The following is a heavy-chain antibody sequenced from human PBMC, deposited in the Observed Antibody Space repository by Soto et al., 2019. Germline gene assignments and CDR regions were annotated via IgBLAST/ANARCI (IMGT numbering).Heavy chain of an antibody. CDR1: AFTSKCYT. D-gene: IGHD2-21*01. J-gene: IGHJ4*02. CDR2: ISYQGSNK. V-gene: IGHV3-30-3*01. CDR3: VGAAMWTGKGLEY. Sequence: PERCLRLSCAPYAFTSKCYTIHWVRPTPGRGLQWVAVISYQGSNKSYADSVRGRFTLSRDTYNSTLYLHMNSLRADDSAVYYCVGAAMWTGKGLEYWGQGALVTVSS.